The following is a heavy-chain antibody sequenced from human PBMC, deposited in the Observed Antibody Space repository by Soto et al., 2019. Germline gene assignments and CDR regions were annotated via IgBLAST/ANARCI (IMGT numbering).Heavy chain of an antibody. Sequence: EVQLLESGGGLVQPGGSLRLSCAASGFTFSSYAMSWVRQAPGKGLEWVLGISGSGGTTECADSVKGRCTISRDNSKNTLYVRMNSLRGVDTAVYYCARRGGRGAANQAEYFQHWGQGTLVTVSS. CDR2: ISGSGGTT. V-gene: IGHV3-23*01. CDR1: GFTFSSYA. D-gene: IGHD3-16*01. J-gene: IGHJ1*01. CDR3: ARRGGRGAANQAEYFQH.